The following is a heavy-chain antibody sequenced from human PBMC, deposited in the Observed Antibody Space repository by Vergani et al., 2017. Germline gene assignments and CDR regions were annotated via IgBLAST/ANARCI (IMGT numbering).Heavy chain of an antibody. J-gene: IGHJ4*02. V-gene: IGHV3-11*06. CDR2: ISSSSSYI. CDR1: GFSFNDYY. Sequence: QVQLVESGGGLVQPGGSLRLSCAASGFSFNDYYMSWIRQAPGKGLEWVSSISSSSSYIYYADSVKGRFTISRDNAKNSLYLQMNSLRAEDTAVYYCARYCSGGSCSLDYWGQGTLVTVSS. D-gene: IGHD2-15*01. CDR3: ARYCSGGSCSLDY.